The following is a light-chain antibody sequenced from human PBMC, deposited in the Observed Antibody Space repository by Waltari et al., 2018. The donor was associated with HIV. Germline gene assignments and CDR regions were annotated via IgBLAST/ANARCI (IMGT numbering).Light chain of an antibody. CDR1: RSNIGAGYF. V-gene: IGLV1-40*01. CDR3: QSYDSSLRASV. J-gene: IGLJ2*01. CDR2: SES. Sequence: QSALTQPPSVSGAPGQRVTISCTGNRSNIGAGYFVHWNQHLPGTAPKLLVYSESNRPSGVPDRFSGSKSGTSASLVITGLQAEDEADYYCQSYDSSLRASVFGGGTKLTVL.